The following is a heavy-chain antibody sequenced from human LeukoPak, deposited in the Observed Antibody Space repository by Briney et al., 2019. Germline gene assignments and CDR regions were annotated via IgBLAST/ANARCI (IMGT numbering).Heavy chain of an antibody. CDR1: GLSIGDYA. J-gene: IGHJ3*01. CDR3: AKDPNGDYIGAFDG. CDR2: ITVNGGTT. V-gene: IGHV3-23*01. Sequence: GGSLRLSCVGCGLSIGDYAMTWVRQAPGKGLEWVSSITVNGGTTKYADSVRGRFTVSRDNSRNTVFLQMDSLRAEDTAVYYCAKDPNGDYIGAFDGWGQGTMVTVSS. D-gene: IGHD2-8*01.